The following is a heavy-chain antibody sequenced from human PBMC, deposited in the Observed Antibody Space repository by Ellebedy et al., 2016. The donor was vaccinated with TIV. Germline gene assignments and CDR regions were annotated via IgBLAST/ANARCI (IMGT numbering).Heavy chain of an antibody. CDR1: GYTFTGYY. J-gene: IGHJ3*02. D-gene: IGHD3-10*01. Sequence: ASVKVSCKASGYTFTGYYMHWVRQAPGQGLEWMGWINPNSGGTNYAQKFRGRVTMTRDTSISTAYMELSRLRSDDTAVYYCARGQNLWFGETGAFDIWGQGTMATVSS. V-gene: IGHV1-2*02. CDR2: INPNSGGT. CDR3: ARGQNLWFGETGAFDI.